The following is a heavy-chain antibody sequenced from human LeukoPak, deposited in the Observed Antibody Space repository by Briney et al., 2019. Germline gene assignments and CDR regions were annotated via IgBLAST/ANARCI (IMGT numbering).Heavy chain of an antibody. J-gene: IGHJ6*03. CDR1: GFTFDDYG. V-gene: IGHV3-20*04. Sequence: PGGSLRLSCAASGFTFDDYGMSWVRQAPGKGLEWGSGINWNGGSTGYADSVKGRFTISRDNAKNSLYLQMNSLRAEDTALYYCARRLTDYYYYYMDVWGKGTTVTVSS. CDR3: ARRLTDYYYYYMDV. CDR2: INWNGGST. D-gene: IGHD6-19*01.